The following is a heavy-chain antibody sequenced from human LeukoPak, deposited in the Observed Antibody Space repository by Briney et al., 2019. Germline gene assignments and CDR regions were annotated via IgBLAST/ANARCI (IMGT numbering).Heavy chain of an antibody. Sequence: ASVKVSCKASGYTFTSYDINWVRQATGQGLEWMGWMNPNSGNTGYAQKFQGRVTMTRNTSISTAYMELSSLRSEDTAVYYCARDSGSYIPYYYYYYYGMDVWGQGTTVTVSS. CDR1: GYTFTSYD. CDR3: ARDSGSYIPYYYYYYYGMDV. J-gene: IGHJ6*02. CDR2: MNPNSGNT. V-gene: IGHV1-8*01. D-gene: IGHD3-10*01.